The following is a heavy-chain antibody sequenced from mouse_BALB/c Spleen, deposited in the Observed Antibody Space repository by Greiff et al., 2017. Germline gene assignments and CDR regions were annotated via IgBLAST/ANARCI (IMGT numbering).Heavy chain of an antibody. D-gene: IGHD2-14*01. V-gene: IGHV1-14*01. CDR2: INPYNDGT. J-gene: IGHJ1*01. CDR3: ARAYYRYGGYFDV. CDR1: GYTFTSYV. Sequence: EVKLQESGPELVKPGASVKMSCKASGYTFTSYVMHWVKQKPGQGLEWIGYINPYNDGTKYNEKFKGKATLTSDKSSSTAYMELSSLTSEDSAVYYCARAYYRYGGYFDVWGAGTTVTVSS.